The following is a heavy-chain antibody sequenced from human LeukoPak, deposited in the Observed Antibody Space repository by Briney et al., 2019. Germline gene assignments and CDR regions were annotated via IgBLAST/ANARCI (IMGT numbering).Heavy chain of an antibody. D-gene: IGHD6-19*01. CDR3: ARADPGLAVAGP. J-gene: IGHJ4*01. CDR2: ISHDGSRD. V-gene: IGHV3-33*08. Sequence: GRSLRLSCAASGFTFSGYGMHWVRQAPGKGLEWVSVISHDGSRDWSADSVKGRFTISRDDSKNTLYLQMNSLRAEDTAMYYCARADPGLAVAGPWGHGTLVTVSS. CDR1: GFTFSGYG.